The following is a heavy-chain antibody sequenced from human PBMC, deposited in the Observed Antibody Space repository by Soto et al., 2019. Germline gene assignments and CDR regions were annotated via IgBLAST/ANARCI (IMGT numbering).Heavy chain of an antibody. CDR1: GFTFDDYA. J-gene: IGHJ4*02. CDR2: ISWNSGSI. Sequence: EVQLVESGGGLVQPGRSLRLSCAASGFTFDDYAMHWVRQAPGKGLEWVSGISWNSGSIGYADSVKGRFTISRDNAKNSLYLQMNSLSAADTTLYYCAKGSGVAVAAKLDYWGQGTLVTVSS. D-gene: IGHD6-19*01. CDR3: AKGSGVAVAAKLDY. V-gene: IGHV3-9*01.